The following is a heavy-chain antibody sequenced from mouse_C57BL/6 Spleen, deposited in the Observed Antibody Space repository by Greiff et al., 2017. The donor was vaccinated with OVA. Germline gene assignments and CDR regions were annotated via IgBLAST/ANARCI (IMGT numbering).Heavy chain of an antibody. CDR3: AGGYGNPAWFAY. D-gene: IGHD2-1*01. V-gene: IGHV3-6*01. Sequence: EVQLVESGPGLVKPSPSLSLTCSVTGYSITSGYYWNWIRQFPGNQLEWMGYISYDGSNNYNPSLKNPISITRDTSKNQFFLKLNSVTTEDTATYYCAGGYGNPAWFAYWGQGTLVTVSA. CDR2: ISYDGSN. J-gene: IGHJ3*01. CDR1: GYSITSGYY.